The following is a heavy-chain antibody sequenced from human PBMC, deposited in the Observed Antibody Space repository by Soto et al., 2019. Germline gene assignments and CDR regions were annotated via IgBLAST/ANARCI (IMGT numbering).Heavy chain of an antibody. CDR1: GFTFSSYA. J-gene: IGHJ4*02. CDR3: ARSLGYYDSSGYYPPYY. Sequence: GGSLRLSCTASGFTFSSYAMSWVRQAPGQGLEWVSTVSGSGGETQYADSVKGRFTTSRHNSKNTLFLQMNSLRAEDTAVYYCARSLGYYDSSGYYPPYYWGQGTLVTVSS. D-gene: IGHD3-22*01. V-gene: IGHV3-23*01. CDR2: VSGSGGET.